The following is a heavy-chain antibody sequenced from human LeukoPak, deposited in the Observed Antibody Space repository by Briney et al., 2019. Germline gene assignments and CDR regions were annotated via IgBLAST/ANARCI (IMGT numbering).Heavy chain of an antibody. Sequence: PGGSLRLSCAASGFTFSNAWMTWVRQAPGKGLGWVGRIRTKTDGGTSDYAAPVKDRFTISRDDSKNTLYLQMNSLKTEDTAVYYCATRSSSNFFDAFDVWGQGTMVTVSS. CDR2: IRTKTDGGTS. V-gene: IGHV3-15*01. CDR3: ATRSSSNFFDAFDV. D-gene: IGHD2-2*01. CDR1: GFTFSNAW. J-gene: IGHJ3*01.